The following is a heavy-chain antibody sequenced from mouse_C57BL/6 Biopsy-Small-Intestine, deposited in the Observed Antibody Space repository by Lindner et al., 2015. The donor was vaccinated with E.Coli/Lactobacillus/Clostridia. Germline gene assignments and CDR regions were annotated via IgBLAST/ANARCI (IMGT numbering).Heavy chain of an antibody. CDR3: ARNRYYDYDGPDWYFDV. J-gene: IGHJ1*03. D-gene: IGHD2-4*01. CDR2: IWSGGDR. Sequence: VQLQESGPGLVAPSQSLSITCTVSGFSLTNYAISWVRQPPGKGLEWLGVIWSGGDRSYNSVLKSRLSITKDNSKSQLFLEMNSLQIDDTARYYCARNRYYDYDGPDWYFDVWGTGTTVTVSS. V-gene: IGHV2-9-1*01. CDR1: GFSLTNYA.